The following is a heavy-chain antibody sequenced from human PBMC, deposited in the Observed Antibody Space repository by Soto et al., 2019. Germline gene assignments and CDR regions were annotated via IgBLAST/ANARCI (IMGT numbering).Heavy chain of an antibody. J-gene: IGHJ4*02. D-gene: IGHD3-10*01. CDR1: GDTFSSYT. CDR2: IIPMLSMS. Sequence: QVQLVQSGAEVKKPGSSVKVSCKASGDTFSSYTINWVRQAPGLGLEWMGRIIPMLSMSNSALKFRGRVIMSADKSTSTAYMGLRRLTSEDTATYSCAMTYGSGCQAFDGCVQVVLVTVSS. CDR3: AMTYGSGCQAFDG. V-gene: IGHV1-69*02.